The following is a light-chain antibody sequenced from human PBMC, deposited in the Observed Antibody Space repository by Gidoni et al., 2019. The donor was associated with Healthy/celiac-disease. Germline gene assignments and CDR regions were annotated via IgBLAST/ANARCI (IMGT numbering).Light chain of an antibody. V-gene: IGKV3-15*01. J-gene: IGKJ2*01. CDR1: QSVSSN. Sequence: IVMTQPPATLSVSPGESATLSCRASQSVSSNLAWYQQKPGQAPRLLIYGASTRATGIPARFSGSGSGTEFTLTISSLQSEDFAVYYCQQYNNWPPGTFGQGTKLEIK. CDR3: QQYNNWPPGT. CDR2: GAS.